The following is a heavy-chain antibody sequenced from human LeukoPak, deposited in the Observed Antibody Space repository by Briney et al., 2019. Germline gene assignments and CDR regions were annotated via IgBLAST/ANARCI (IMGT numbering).Heavy chain of an antibody. Sequence: ASVKVSCKASGYTFTSYGISWVRQAPGQGLEWMGWISAYNGNTNYAQKLQGRVIMTTDTSTSTAYMELRSLRSDDTAVYYCARDRGTIFGVVIIARFDYWGQGTLVTVSS. CDR3: ARDRGTIFGVVIIARFDY. CDR2: ISAYNGNT. J-gene: IGHJ4*02. V-gene: IGHV1-18*01. CDR1: GYTFTSYG. D-gene: IGHD3-3*01.